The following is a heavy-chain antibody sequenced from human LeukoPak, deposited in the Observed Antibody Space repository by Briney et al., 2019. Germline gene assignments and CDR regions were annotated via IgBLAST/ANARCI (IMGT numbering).Heavy chain of an antibody. CDR1: GFTFSSYA. CDR3: AIDGGGFKYYYYYYYMDV. CDR2: IKQDGSEK. Sequence: GGSLRLSCAASGFTFSSYAMSWVRQAPGKGLEWVANIKQDGSEKYYVDSVKGRFTISRDNAKNSLYLQMNSLRAEDAAVYYCAIDGGGFKYYYYYYYMDVWGKGTTVTVSS. D-gene: IGHD2-15*01. J-gene: IGHJ6*03. V-gene: IGHV3-7*01.